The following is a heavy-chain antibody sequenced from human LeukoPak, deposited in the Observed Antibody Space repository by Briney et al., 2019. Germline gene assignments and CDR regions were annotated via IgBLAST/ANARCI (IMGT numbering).Heavy chain of an antibody. CDR1: GGSISSSSYY. Sequence: PSETLSLTCTVPGGSISSSSYYWGWIRQPPGKGLEWIGSIYYSGSTYYNPSPKSRVTISVDTSKNQFSLKLSSVTAADTAVYYCARHTMLWFGDYWGQGTLVTVSS. CDR2: IYYSGST. D-gene: IGHD3-10*01. J-gene: IGHJ4*02. V-gene: IGHV4-39*01. CDR3: ARHTMLWFGDY.